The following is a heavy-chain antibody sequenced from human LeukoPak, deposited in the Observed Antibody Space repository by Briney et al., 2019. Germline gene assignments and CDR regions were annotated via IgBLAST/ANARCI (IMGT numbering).Heavy chain of an antibody. V-gene: IGHV1-69*05. D-gene: IGHD5-24*01. J-gene: IGHJ4*02. Sequence: GASVKVSCKASGYTFTSYAISWVRQAPGQGLEWMGRIIPIFGTANYAQKFQGRVTITTDESTSTAYMELSSLRSEDTAVYYCARVRSRRDGYNWDFDYWGQGTLVTVSS. CDR3: ARVRSRRDGYNWDFDY. CDR2: IIPIFGTA. CDR1: GYTFTSYA.